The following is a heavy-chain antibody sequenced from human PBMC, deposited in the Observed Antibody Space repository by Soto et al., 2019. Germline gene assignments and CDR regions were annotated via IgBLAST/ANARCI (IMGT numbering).Heavy chain of an antibody. V-gene: IGHV3-48*03. CDR2: ITSSGSTI. CDR1: GFTFSSSE. D-gene: IGHD2-21*01. J-gene: IGHJ4*02. CDR3: ARGNSPVDIY. Sequence: AGGSLRLSCAAAGFTFSSSEMNWVRQAPGKGLEWVSYITSSGSTIYYADSVKGRFTISRDNAKNSLYLQMNSLRAEDTAVYYCARGNSPVDIYWGQGTLVTVSS.